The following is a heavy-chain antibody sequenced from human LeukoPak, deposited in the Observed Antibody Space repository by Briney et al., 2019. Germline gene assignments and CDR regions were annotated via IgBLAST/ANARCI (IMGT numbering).Heavy chain of an antibody. V-gene: IGHV1-8*01. J-gene: IGHJ2*01. CDR2: MNPNSGNT. D-gene: IGHD2-2*01. CDR3: ARGADTKHFWYFDL. CDR1: GYTFTSYD. Sequence: ASVKGSCKASGYTFTSYDINWVRQATGQGLEWMGWMNPNSGNTGYAQKFQGRVTMTRNTSISTAYMELSSLRSEDTAVYYCARGADTKHFWYFDLWGRGTLVTVSS.